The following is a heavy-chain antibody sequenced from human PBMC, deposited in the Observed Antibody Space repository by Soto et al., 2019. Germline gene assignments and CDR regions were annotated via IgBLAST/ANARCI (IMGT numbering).Heavy chain of an antibody. V-gene: IGHV1-18*01. Sequence: ASVKVSCKASGYTFTSYGISWVRQAPGQGLEWMGWISAYNGNTNYAQKLQGRVTMTTDTSTSTAYMELRSLRSDDTAVYYCARDPDPLRYFDWYYYYYGMDVWGQGTTVTV. CDR2: ISAYNGNT. CDR3: ARDPDPLRYFDWYYYYYGMDV. D-gene: IGHD3-9*01. CDR1: GYTFTSYG. J-gene: IGHJ6*02.